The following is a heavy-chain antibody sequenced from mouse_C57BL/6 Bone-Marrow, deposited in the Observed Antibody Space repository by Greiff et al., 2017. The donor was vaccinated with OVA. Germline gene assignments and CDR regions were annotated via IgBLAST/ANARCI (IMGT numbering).Heavy chain of an antibody. CDR2: IYIGNGYT. Sequence: EVQLQQSGAELVRPGSSVKMSCKTSGYTFTSYGINWVKQRPGQGLEWIGYIYIGNGYTEYNEKFKGKATLTSDTSSSTAYMQLSSLTSEDSAIYFCARTDYGSSRLYWYFDVWGTGTTVTVSS. V-gene: IGHV1-58*01. CDR3: ARTDYGSSRLYWYFDV. J-gene: IGHJ1*03. CDR1: GYTFTSYG. D-gene: IGHD1-1*01.